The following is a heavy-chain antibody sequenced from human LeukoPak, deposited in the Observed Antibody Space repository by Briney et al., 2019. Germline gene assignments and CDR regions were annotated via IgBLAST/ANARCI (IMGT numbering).Heavy chain of an antibody. CDR1: GFNFSNSA. V-gene: IGHV3-23*01. D-gene: IGHD6-19*01. CDR2: LSGSGITT. Sequence: PGGSLRLSCAASGFNFSNSAMSWVRQAPGKGLEWVSTLSGSGITTYYADSVKGRFTISRDNSKNTLYLQMNSLRAEDTDVYYCAKGIYSSGWSYFDYWGHGTLVTVSS. J-gene: IGHJ4*01. CDR3: AKGIYSSGWSYFDY.